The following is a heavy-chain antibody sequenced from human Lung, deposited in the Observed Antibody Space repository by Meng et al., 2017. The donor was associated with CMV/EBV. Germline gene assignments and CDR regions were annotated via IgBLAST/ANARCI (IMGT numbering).Heavy chain of an antibody. Sequence: GESLKISCAASGFTFSTSWMTWVRQAPGKGLEWVANIREDGSSKYYADPVKGRFTISRDNAKNSLFLQMSSLRAEDTAMYYSARAGLGYCSVTSCYNDYWGQGTXVTVSS. J-gene: IGHJ4*02. CDR3: ARAGLGYCSVTSCYNDY. V-gene: IGHV3-7*01. D-gene: IGHD2-2*02. CDR1: GFTFSTSW. CDR2: IREDGSSK.